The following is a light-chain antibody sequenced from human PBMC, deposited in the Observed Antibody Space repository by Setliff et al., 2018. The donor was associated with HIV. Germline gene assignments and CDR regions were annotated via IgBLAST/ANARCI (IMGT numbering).Light chain of an antibody. CDR3: CSNTGSNTFV. Sequence: QSVLTQPASVSGSPGQSITISCTGTSNDVGRYDLVSWYQQHPARAPKLIIYQATRRPSGVSNRFSGSKSGNVASLTISGLQAVDEADYYCCSNTGSNTFVFGTGTMVTVL. J-gene: IGLJ1*01. V-gene: IGLV2-23*01. CDR1: SNDVGRYDL. CDR2: QAT.